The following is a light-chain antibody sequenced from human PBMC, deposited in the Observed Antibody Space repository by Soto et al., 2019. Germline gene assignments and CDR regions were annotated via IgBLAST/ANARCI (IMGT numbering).Light chain of an antibody. V-gene: IGKV3-20*01. CDR1: QSVSSNS. CDR2: GAS. CDR3: QQYGSSLYT. Sequence: EIVLTQSPGTLSLSPGERGTLSCRASQSVSSNSLNWYQQKPGQAPRLLIYGASSRATGIPDRFSGSGSGTDFTLSISRLEPEDFPVYYCQQYGSSLYTFGQGTKLEIK. J-gene: IGKJ2*01.